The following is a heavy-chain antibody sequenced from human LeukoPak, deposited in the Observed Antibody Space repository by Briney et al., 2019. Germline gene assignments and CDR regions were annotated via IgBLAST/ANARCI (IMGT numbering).Heavy chain of an antibody. CDR3: ARDDGSGYSTLGY. CDR1: GGSMSSHY. V-gene: IGHV4-59*11. J-gene: IGHJ4*02. D-gene: IGHD3-3*01. CDR2: IYYSGST. Sequence: SETLSLTCKVSGGSMSSHYWSWIRQPPGKGLEWIGDIYYSGSTNYNPSLNSRVTISLDTSKNQFSLNLRSVTAADTAVYYCARDDGSGYSTLGYWGQGTLVTVSS.